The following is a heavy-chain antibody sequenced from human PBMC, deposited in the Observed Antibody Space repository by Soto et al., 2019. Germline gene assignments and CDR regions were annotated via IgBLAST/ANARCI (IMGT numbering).Heavy chain of an antibody. V-gene: IGHV3-23*05. J-gene: IGHJ4*02. Sequence: EVQLLESGGGLVQPGGSLRLSCAASGFTFSSSAMLWVRQATGTGLEWVSAISGSGGSTKYADSVKGRFTISRDNSKNTLFLKMNSLRAEDTALYYCATGRYCSSAACLAAEWGQGTLITVSS. CDR1: GFTFSSSA. CDR3: ATGRYCSSAACLAAE. D-gene: IGHD2-2*01. CDR2: ISGSGGST.